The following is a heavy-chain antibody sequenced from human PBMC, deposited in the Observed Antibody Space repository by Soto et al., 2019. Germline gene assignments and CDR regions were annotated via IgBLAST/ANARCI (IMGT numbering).Heavy chain of an antibody. CDR2: ISGSGGST. CDR3: AKLRPYGSGRPELVQTSSD. Sequence: GGSLRLSCAASGFTFSSYAMSWVRQAPGKGLEWVSAISGSGGSTYYADSVKGRFTISRDNSKNTLYLQMNSLRAEDTAVYYCAKLRPYGSGRPELVQTSSDWGQGTLVTVSS. D-gene: IGHD3-10*01. V-gene: IGHV3-23*01. J-gene: IGHJ4*02. CDR1: GFTFSSYA.